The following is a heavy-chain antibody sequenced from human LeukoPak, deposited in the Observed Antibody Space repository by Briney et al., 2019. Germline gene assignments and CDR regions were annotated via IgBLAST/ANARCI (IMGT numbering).Heavy chain of an antibody. V-gene: IGHV4-34*01. J-gene: IGHJ4*02. Sequence: SETLSLTCAVYGGSFSGYYWSWIRQPPGKGLGWIGEINHSGSTNYNPSLKSRVTISVDTSKNQFSLKLTSVTAADTAVYYCAGRYCSGGRCYRALADYWGQGTLVTVSS. CDR3: AGRYCSGGRCYRALADY. CDR2: INHSGST. CDR1: GGSFSGYY. D-gene: IGHD2-15*01.